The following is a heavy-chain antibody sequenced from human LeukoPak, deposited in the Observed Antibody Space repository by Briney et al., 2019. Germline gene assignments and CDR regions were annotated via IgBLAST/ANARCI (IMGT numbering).Heavy chain of an antibody. CDR3: AKDKRMDV. V-gene: IGHV3-23*01. Sequence: GGSLRLSCAASRFTFSSYVMSWVRQAPGKGLEWVSGISGSGDSTYYADFVKGRFTISRDNSKNALYLQMNSLRAEDTAVYYCAKDKRMDVWGLGTTVTVSS. J-gene: IGHJ6*02. CDR2: ISGSGDST. CDR1: RFTFSSYV.